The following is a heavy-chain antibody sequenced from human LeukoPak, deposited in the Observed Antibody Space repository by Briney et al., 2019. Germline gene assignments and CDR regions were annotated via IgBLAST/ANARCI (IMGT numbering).Heavy chain of an antibody. V-gene: IGHV5-51*01. CDR3: ARTRSGWYGGTYFYMDV. J-gene: IGHJ6*03. D-gene: IGHD6-19*01. CDR2: IYPGDSNT. CDR1: GHSFTSYW. Sequence: GESLQFSCQASGHSFTSYWIGWVRQIPGTGVEWLGSIYPGDSNTRYSQSLQGQVTISADKSISAAYLQWSSLKASDTAMYDCARTRSGWYGGTYFYMDVWGKGATVTVSS.